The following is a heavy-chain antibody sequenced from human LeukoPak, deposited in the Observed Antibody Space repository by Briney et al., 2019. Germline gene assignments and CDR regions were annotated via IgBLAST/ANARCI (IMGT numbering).Heavy chain of an antibody. Sequence: SETLSLTCTFSGGSISSSSYYWGWIRQPPGKGLEWIGSIYYSGSTYYNPSLKSRVTISVDTSKNQFSLKLSSVTAADTAVYYCARLTGYSSESWFDPWGQGTLVTVSS. D-gene: IGHD3-9*01. V-gene: IGHV4-39*07. CDR1: GGSISSSSYY. CDR3: ARLTGYSSESWFDP. CDR2: IYYSGST. J-gene: IGHJ5*02.